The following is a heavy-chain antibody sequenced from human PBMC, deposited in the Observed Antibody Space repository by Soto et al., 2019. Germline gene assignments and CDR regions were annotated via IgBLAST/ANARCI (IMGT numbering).Heavy chain of an antibody. CDR2: INPSGGST. CDR1: GYTFTSYY. Sequence: ASVKVSCKASGYTFTSYYMHWVRQAPGQGLEWMGIINPSGGSTSYAQKFQGRITMTRDTSTSTVYMELSSLRSEDTAVYYCARRIRDGYTDYWGQGTLVTVSS. V-gene: IGHV1-46*01. J-gene: IGHJ4*02. D-gene: IGHD5-12*01. CDR3: ARRIRDGYTDY.